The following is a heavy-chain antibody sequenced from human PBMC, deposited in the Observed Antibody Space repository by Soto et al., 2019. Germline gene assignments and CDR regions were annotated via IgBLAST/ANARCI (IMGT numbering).Heavy chain of an antibody. CDR2: IYYSGST. J-gene: IGHJ5*02. CDR3: ARLEMFEP. V-gene: IGHV4-39*01. Sequence: QLPLQESGPGLVKPSETLSLTCTVSGGSISSSSYYWGWIRQPPGKGLEWIGSIYYSGSTYYNPSLKSRVTISVDMSKYQFSLKMSSVTAADTAVYYCARLEMFEPWGQGTLVTVSS. CDR1: GGSISSSSYY.